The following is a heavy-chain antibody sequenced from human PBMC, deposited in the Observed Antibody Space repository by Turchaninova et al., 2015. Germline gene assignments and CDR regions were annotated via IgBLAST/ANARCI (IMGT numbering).Heavy chain of an antibody. D-gene: IGHD6-6*01. CDR3: GRRDTGSYNGFDP. CDR2: IYYSGST. CDR1: GGSISSSSYS. J-gene: IGHJ5*02. V-gene: IGHV4-39*01. Sequence: QLQLQESGPGLVKPSETLSFPCTVSGGSISSSSYSWDWIPQPPGKGLEWIVNIYYSGSTYYNPSLKRRVTISVDTSKNQFSLKLSSVIAADTAVYYCGRRDTGSYNGFDPWGQGTLVTVSS.